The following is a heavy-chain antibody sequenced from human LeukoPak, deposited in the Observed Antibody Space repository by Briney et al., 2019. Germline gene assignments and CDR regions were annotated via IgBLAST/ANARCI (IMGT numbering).Heavy chain of an antibody. CDR2: INSDGSWT. CDR3: VSFYETY. V-gene: IGHV3-74*01. D-gene: IGHD2-2*01. CDR1: GNYW. J-gene: IGHJ4*02. Sequence: GGSLRLSCAASGNYWMHWVRQAPGKGLVWVSHINSDGSWTSYADSVKGPFTISKDNAKNTVYLQMNNLRAEDTAVYYCVSFYETYWGRGTLVIVSS.